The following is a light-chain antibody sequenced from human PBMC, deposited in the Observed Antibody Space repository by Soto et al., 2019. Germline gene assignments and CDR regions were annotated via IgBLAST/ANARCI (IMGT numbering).Light chain of an antibody. CDR1: QTVASN. Sequence: EIVMTQSPAILSVSPGERATLSCRASQTVASNLAWYQQKPGQAPRLLIHGASTRATGVSARFSGSGSGTEFTLIISSLQSEDFAVYYCQQYHNWPPQYTFGQGTKLQIK. CDR3: QQYHNWPPQYT. J-gene: IGKJ2*01. CDR2: GAS. V-gene: IGKV3-15*01.